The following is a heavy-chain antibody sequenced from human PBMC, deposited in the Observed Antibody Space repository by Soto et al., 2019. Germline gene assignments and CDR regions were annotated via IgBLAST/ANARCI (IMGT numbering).Heavy chain of an antibody. CDR2: MYDSGST. Sequence: PSGNLSITGAVCGSSNSNGGYARSWIREPPGKGLEWIGYMYDSGSTYYNPSLKSRATISVDRSKNQFSLKLSSVTAADTAVYYFARYGGSGTHYFDDCGQATLFTVSS. CDR3: ARYGGSGTHYFDD. D-gene: IGHD3-16*01. CDR1: GSSNSNGGYA. J-gene: IGHJ4*02. V-gene: IGHV4-30-2*01.